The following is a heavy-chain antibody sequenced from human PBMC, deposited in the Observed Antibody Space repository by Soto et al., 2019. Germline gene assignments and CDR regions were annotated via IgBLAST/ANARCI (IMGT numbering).Heavy chain of an antibody. CDR3: ARDRYCSSTSCHNNWFDP. CDR1: GYTFTGYY. J-gene: IGHJ5*02. D-gene: IGHD2-2*02. Sequence: ASVKVSCKASGYTFTGYYMHWVRQAPGQGLEWMGWINPNSGGTNYAQKIQGRVTMTRDTSMSTAYMELSSLRSDDTAVYYFARDRYCSSTSCHNNWFDPWGQGTLVTVSS. V-gene: IGHV1-2*02. CDR2: INPNSGGT.